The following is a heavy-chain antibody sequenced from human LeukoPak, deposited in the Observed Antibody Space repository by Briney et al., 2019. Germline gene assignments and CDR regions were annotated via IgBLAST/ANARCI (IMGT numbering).Heavy chain of an antibody. D-gene: IGHD6-6*01. CDR1: GFTFDDYA. J-gene: IGHJ4*02. CDR2: ISWNSGSI. Sequence: GGSLRLSCAASGFTFDDYAMHWVRQAPGKGLEWVSGISWNSGSIGYADSVKGRFTISRDNAKNSLYLQMNSLRAEDTALYYCAKDATYSSPFVEAWGQGTLVTVSS. V-gene: IGHV3-9*01. CDR3: AKDATYSSPFVEA.